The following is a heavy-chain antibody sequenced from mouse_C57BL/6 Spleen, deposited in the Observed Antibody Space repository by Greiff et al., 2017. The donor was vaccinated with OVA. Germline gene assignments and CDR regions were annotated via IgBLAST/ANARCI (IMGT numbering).Heavy chain of an antibody. CDR1: GYTFTSYW. D-gene: IGHD2-4*01. CDR2: IHPNSGST. Sequence: QVQLQQPGAELVKPGASVKLSCKASGYTFTSYWMHWVKQRPGQGLEWIGMIHPNSGSTNYNEKFKSKATLTVDKSSSTAYMQLISLTSEDSAVYYCAREGDYDGAWFAYWGQGTLVTVSA. J-gene: IGHJ3*01. CDR3: AREGDYDGAWFAY. V-gene: IGHV1-64*01.